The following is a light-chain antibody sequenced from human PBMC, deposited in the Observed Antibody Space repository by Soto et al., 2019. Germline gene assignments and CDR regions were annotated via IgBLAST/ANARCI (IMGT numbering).Light chain of an antibody. J-gene: IGKJ1*01. Sequence: DIQMTQSPSTLSASVGDRVTITCRASQSISSWLAWYQQKPGKAPKVLIYDASSLESGVPSRFSGSGSGTEFTLTISSLQPDDFATYYCQQYDNWPWTFGQGTKVDSK. CDR3: QQYDNWPWT. CDR2: DAS. CDR1: QSISSW. V-gene: IGKV1-5*01.